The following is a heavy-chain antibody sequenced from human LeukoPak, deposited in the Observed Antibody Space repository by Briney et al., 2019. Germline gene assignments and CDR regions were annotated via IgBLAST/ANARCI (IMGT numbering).Heavy chain of an antibody. Sequence: SETLSLTCTVSGGSLSSYYWSWIRQPPGKGLEWIGYIYYSGSTDYNPSLKSRVTLSLDTSKNQFSLKLSSVTAADTAVYYCAGGGLQRLAPFDYWGQGVLVTVSS. V-gene: IGHV4-59*08. D-gene: IGHD6-19*01. CDR1: GGSLSSYY. J-gene: IGHJ4*02. CDR2: IYYSGST. CDR3: AGGGLQRLAPFDY.